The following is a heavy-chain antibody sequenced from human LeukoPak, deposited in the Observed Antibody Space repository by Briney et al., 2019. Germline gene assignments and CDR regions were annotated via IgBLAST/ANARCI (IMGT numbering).Heavy chain of an antibody. D-gene: IGHD3-10*01. CDR1: GFTFSSYW. V-gene: IGHV3-74*01. CDR2: INNDGSTT. CDR3: AKDWHYYGSGSYYH. Sequence: GGSLRLSCAASGFTFSSYWMHWVRQAPGNGLVWVSRINNDGSTTDYADAVKGRFTISRDNAKNTLYLQMNSLRAEDTAVYYCAKDWHYYGSGSYYHWGQGTLVTVSS. J-gene: IGHJ5*02.